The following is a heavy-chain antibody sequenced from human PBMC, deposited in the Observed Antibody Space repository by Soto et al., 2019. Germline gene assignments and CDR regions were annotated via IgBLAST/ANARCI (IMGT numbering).Heavy chain of an antibody. D-gene: IGHD1-26*01. CDR1: GYTFTSYY. Sequence: QVQLVQSGAEVKKPGASVKVSCKASGYTFTSYYMHWVRQAPGQGLEWMGIINPSGGSTSYAQKLQGXXTXTGXTSTSTVYMELSSLRSEDTAVYYCARGEWELPRWYWGQGTLVTVSS. CDR2: INPSGGST. V-gene: IGHV1-46*03. J-gene: IGHJ4*02. CDR3: ARGEWELPRWY.